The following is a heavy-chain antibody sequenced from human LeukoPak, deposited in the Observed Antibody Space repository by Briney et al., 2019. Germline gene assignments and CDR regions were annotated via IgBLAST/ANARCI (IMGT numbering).Heavy chain of an antibody. J-gene: IGHJ4*02. Sequence: GGSLRLSCAASGFTFSSYGMHWVRQAPGKGLEWVAFIRYDGSNKYYADSVKGRFTISRDNSKNTLYLQMNSLRAEDTAVYYCAKDQPYYYDSSGYSLGYWGQGTLVTVSS. CDR3: AKDQPYYYDSSGYSLGY. V-gene: IGHV3-30*02. CDR2: IRYDGSNK. D-gene: IGHD3-22*01. CDR1: GFTFSSYG.